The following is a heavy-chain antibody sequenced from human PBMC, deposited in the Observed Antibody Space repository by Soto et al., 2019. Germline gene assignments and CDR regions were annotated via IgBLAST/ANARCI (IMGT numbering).Heavy chain of an antibody. Sequence: GSLRLSCAASGFSVSSSHMSWVRQAPGKGLEWVSVIYSGGSTYYAVSVKGRFTISRDNSKNTVYLQMKSLRAEDTAVYYCARDQGYSHYWGQGTLVTVSS. D-gene: IGHD5-18*01. CDR1: GFSVSSSH. V-gene: IGHV3-53*01. J-gene: IGHJ4*02. CDR2: IYSGGST. CDR3: ARDQGYSHY.